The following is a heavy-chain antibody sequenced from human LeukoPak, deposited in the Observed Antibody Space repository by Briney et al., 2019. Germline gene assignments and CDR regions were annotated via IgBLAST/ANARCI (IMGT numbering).Heavy chain of an antibody. CDR3: ARVEWHTAMVTGEPDY. CDR1: SYTFTSYG. V-gene: IGHV1-18*01. Sequence: ASVKVSCKASSYTFTSYGISWVPQAPGQELEWMGWISAYNGNTKYAQTLQGRVTMTTDTSTSTAYMELRSLRSDDTSVYYCARVEWHTAMVTGEPDYWGQGTLVTASS. D-gene: IGHD5-18*01. J-gene: IGHJ4*02. CDR2: ISAYNGNT.